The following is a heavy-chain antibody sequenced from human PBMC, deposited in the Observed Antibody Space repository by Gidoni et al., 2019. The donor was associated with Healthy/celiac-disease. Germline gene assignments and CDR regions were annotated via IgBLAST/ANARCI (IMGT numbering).Heavy chain of an antibody. CDR1: GFTFSNAW. V-gene: IGHV3-15*01. D-gene: IGHD3-10*01. CDR3: TTERITMVRGVNSY. J-gene: IGHJ4*02. CDR2: IKRKTDGGTT. Sequence: EVQLVESGGGLVKPGGSLRLSCAASGFTFSNAWMSWVRQAPGKGLEWVGRIKRKTDGGTTDYAAPVKGRFTISRDDSKNTLYLQMNSLKTEDTAVYYCTTERITMVRGVNSYWGQGTLVTVSS.